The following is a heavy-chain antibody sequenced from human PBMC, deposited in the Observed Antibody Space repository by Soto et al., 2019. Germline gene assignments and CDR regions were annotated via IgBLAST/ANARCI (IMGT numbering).Heavy chain of an antibody. CDR2: IYYSGST. Sequence: QVQLQESGPGLVKPSQTLSLTCTVSGGSISSGGYYWSWIRQHPGKGLEWIGYIYYSGSTYYNPSLKSRVTISVDTSKNQFSLKLSSVTAADTAVYYCAMTREEIAARPYYYYNMDVWGKGTTVTVSS. CDR1: GGSISSGGYY. D-gene: IGHD6-6*01. V-gene: IGHV4-31*03. CDR3: AMTREEIAARPYYYYNMDV. J-gene: IGHJ6*03.